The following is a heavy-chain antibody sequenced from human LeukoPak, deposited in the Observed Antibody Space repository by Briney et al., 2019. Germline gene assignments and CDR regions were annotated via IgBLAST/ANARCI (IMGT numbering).Heavy chain of an antibody. CDR2: IDPNSGDT. CDR1: GYTFSDYY. Sequence: GASVKVSCKTSGYTFSDYYIHWIRQAPGQGLEWVGWIDPNSGDTDYARKFQGRVTMTRDTSISTAYMELSRLRSDDTAVYYCARIVATIKRASQAVYYYYYMDVWGKGTTVTISS. CDR3: ARIVATIKRASQAVYYYYYMDV. D-gene: IGHD5-12*01. V-gene: IGHV1-2*02. J-gene: IGHJ6*03.